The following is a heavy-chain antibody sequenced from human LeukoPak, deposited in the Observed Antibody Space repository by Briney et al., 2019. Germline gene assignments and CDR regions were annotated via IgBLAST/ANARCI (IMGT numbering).Heavy chain of an antibody. V-gene: IGHV3-48*04. CDR1: GFTFSSYS. D-gene: IGHD3-3*01. Sequence: GGSQRLSCAASGFTFSSYSMNWVRQAPGKGLEWVSYISSSSSTIYYADSVKGRFTISRDNAKNSLYLQMNSLRAEDTALYYCARGPGYDFWSGRFEYWGQGTLVTVSS. CDR3: ARGPGYDFWSGRFEY. CDR2: ISSSSSTI. J-gene: IGHJ4*02.